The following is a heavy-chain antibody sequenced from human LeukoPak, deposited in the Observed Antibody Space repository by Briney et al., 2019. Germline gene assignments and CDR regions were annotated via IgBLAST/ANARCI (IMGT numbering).Heavy chain of an antibody. Sequence: ASVKVSCKASGYTFTSYYMHWVRQAPGQGLEWMGIINPSGGSTSYAQKFQGRVNMTRDTSTSTVYMELSSLRSEDTAVYYCATLRPADIDYWGQGTLVTVSS. D-gene: IGHD5-12*01. CDR2: INPSGGST. V-gene: IGHV1-46*01. J-gene: IGHJ4*02. CDR3: ATLRPADIDY. CDR1: GYTFTSYY.